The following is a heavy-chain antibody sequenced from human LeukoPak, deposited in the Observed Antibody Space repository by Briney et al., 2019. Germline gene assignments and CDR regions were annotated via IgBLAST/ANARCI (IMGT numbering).Heavy chain of an antibody. CDR2: INRRSDYI. CDR3: AVVGALYYFDY. J-gene: IGHJ4*02. D-gene: IGHD1-26*01. V-gene: IGHV3-21*06. CDR1: GFTFSSYS. Sequence: PGVSLRLSCAASGFTFSSYSMNWVRQAPGKGLEWVSSINRRSDYISYADSVKGRFTIARDNAKSSLYLQMNSLRAEDTAVYYCAVVGALYYFDYWGQGTLVTVSS.